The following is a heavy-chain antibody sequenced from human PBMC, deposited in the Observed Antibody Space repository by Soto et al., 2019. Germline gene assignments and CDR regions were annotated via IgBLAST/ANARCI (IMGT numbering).Heavy chain of an antibody. D-gene: IGHD6-19*01. CDR3: AREESSSGLDY. J-gene: IGHJ4*02. CDR2: INHSGST. Sequence: QVQLQQWGAGLFKPSETLSLTCAVYGGSFSGYYWNWIRQPPGKGLEWIGEINHSGSTKYNPSLKRRVTLAVNASNRHLSLKLTSVTAADTAVYYCAREESSSGLDYWGQGLLVTVSS. V-gene: IGHV4-34*01. CDR1: GGSFSGYY.